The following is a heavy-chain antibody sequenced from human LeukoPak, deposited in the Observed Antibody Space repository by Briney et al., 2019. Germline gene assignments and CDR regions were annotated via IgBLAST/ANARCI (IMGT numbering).Heavy chain of an antibody. J-gene: IGHJ4*02. D-gene: IGHD5-18*01. CDR3: ARHGYSYGEIDY. CDR1: GFIFSSYW. Sequence: GGSLRLSCAASGFIFSSYWMAWVRQAPGKGLEWVANIKEDGSDKNYVESLKGRFTISRDNAKNSLYLQMDSLRAEDTAVYYCARHGYSYGEIDYWGQGTLVTVSS. CDR2: IKEDGSDK. V-gene: IGHV3-7*01.